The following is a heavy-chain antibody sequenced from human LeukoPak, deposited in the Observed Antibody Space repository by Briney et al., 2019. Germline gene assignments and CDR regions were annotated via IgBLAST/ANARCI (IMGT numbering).Heavy chain of an antibody. J-gene: IGHJ4*02. D-gene: IGHD3-10*01. Sequence: PGGSLRLSCAASGFTVSSIYMSWVRQAPGKGLEWVSVIYSGGSTYYADSVKGRFTISRDNSKNTLYLQMNSLRAEDTAVYYCARDRMVRGVIGSEGFDYWGQGTLVTVSS. CDR1: GFTVSSIY. CDR2: IYSGGST. CDR3: ARDRMVRGVIGSEGFDY. V-gene: IGHV3-66*01.